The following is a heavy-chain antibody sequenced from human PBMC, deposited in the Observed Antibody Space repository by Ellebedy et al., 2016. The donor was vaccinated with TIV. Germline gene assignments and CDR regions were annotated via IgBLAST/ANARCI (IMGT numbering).Heavy chain of an antibody. J-gene: IGHJ5*02. V-gene: IGHV3-13*01. CDR2: IGTAGDT. CDR3: ARDSPLENWFDP. Sequence: GESLKISCAASGFTFSSYDMHWVRQATGKGLEWVSAIGTAGDTYYPGSVKGRFTISRENAKNSLYLQMNSLRAGDTAVYYCARDSPLENWFDPWGQGTLVTVSS. CDR1: GFTFSSYD.